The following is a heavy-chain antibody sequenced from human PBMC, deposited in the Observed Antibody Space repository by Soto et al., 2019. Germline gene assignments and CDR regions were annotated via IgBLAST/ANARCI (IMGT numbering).Heavy chain of an antibody. Sequence: EVQLVESGGGLVQPGGSLRLSCALSGFTFSNYWMHWVRQAPGKGLEWVSRINEDGSVISYADSVKGRFTISRDNGKNTLYLQMNSLRVEDTAVYYCVRDLIIVVTPGDDFDYWGQGTLVTVSS. CDR2: INEDGSVI. CDR1: GFTFSNYW. V-gene: IGHV3-74*01. D-gene: IGHD1-26*01. J-gene: IGHJ4*02. CDR3: VRDLIIVVTPGDDFDY.